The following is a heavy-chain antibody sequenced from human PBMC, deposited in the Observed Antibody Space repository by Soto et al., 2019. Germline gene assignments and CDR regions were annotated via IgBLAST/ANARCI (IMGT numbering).Heavy chain of an antibody. CDR2: IYNSGST. CDR3: VRGVVVSACLDS. Sequence: SETLSLTCSVSGGSISSPTYYWGWVRRAPGKGLEWIGNIYNSGSTYHNPSLKSRLSISVDTSKNQFSLNLRSVTAADSAVYYCVRGVVVSACLDSWGQGSPVTISS. V-gene: IGHV4-39*07. J-gene: IGHJ4*02. D-gene: IGHD2-21*02. CDR1: GGSISSPTYY.